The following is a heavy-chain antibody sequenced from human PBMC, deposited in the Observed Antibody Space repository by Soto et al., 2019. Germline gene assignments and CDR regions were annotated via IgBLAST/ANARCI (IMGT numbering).Heavy chain of an antibody. D-gene: IGHD2-2*01. V-gene: IGHV4-59*01. CDR3: ARAPGYYYMDV. J-gene: IGHJ6*03. CDR2: NHYSGGT. Sequence: LSLTCAVSGVSISNYYWSWIRQPPGRGLEWIGYNHYSGGTNYNPSLKSRVIISLDTSTNQFLLKLSSVTAADTAVYYCARAPGYYYMDVWGQGTTVTVSS. CDR1: GVSISNYY.